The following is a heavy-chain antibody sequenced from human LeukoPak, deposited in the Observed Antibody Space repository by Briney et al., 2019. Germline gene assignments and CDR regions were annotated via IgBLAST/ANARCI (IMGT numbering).Heavy chain of an antibody. D-gene: IGHD6-13*01. CDR2: IFYSGGT. V-gene: IGHV4-59*01. CDR3: ARAWEQQLVQGAFDI. J-gene: IGHJ3*02. CDR1: GGSISTYF. Sequence: SETLSLTCTVSGGSISTYFWSWIRQPPGKGLEWIGFIFYSGGTNYNPSLKSRVTISVDTSKNQFSLKLSSVTAADTAVYYCARAWEQQLVQGAFDIWGQGTLVTVSS.